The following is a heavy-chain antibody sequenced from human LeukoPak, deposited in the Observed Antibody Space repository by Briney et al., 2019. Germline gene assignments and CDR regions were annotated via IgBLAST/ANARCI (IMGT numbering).Heavy chain of an antibody. CDR1: GYTFTTYG. D-gene: IGHD3-22*01. J-gene: IGHJ4*02. Sequence: ASVKVSCKASGYTFTTYGISWVRQAPGQGLEWMGWISANNGNTNYAQKLQGRVTMTTDTSTATAYMELRSLGSDDTDVYYCARDRGHDSGGYFRYWGQGTLVTVSS. V-gene: IGHV1-18*01. CDR3: ARDRGHDSGGYFRY. CDR2: ISANNGNT.